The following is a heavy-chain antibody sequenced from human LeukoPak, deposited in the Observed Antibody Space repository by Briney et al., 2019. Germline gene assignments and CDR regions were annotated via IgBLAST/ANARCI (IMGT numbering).Heavy chain of an antibody. J-gene: IGHJ4*02. D-gene: IGHD3-22*01. CDR2: IYYSGST. CDR1: GGSISSSSYY. Sequence: SETLSLTCTVSGGSISSSSYYWGWIRQPPGKGLEWIGSIYYSGSTYYNPSLKSRVTISVDTSKNQFSLKLSSVTAADTAVYYCARGVRTYYYDSSGYYMDYWGQGTLVTVSS. V-gene: IGHV4-39*07. CDR3: ARGVRTYYYDSSGYYMDY.